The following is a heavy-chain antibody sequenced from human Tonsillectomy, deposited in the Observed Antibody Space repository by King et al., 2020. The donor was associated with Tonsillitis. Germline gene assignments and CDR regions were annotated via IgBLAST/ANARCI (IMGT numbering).Heavy chain of an antibody. D-gene: IGHD6-13*01. CDR3: AKDHHPQYSSSPFDY. V-gene: IGHV3-30*18. CDR2: ISYDGSNK. CDR1: GFTFSSYG. Sequence: QLVQSGGGVVQPGRSLRLSCAASGFTFSSYGMHWVRQAPGKGLEWVAIISYDGSNKYYADSVKGRFTVYRDDPRNTLYLDMNSLRVEDTAVYYCAKDHHPQYSSSPFDYWGQGTLVTVSS. J-gene: IGHJ4*02.